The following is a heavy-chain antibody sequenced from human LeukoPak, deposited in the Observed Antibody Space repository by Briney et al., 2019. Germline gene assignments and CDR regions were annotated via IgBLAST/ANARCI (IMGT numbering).Heavy chain of an antibody. CDR3: ARGVYYYGSGSYYTK. Sequence: SETLSLTCTVSGYSISSGYYWVWIRQTPGKGLEWIGSIYRSGSTNYNPSLKSRVTISVDTSKNQFSLKVNSVTAADTAVYYCARGVYYYGSGSYYTKWGQGTLVTVSS. CDR1: GYSISSGYY. J-gene: IGHJ4*02. D-gene: IGHD3-10*01. V-gene: IGHV4-38-2*02. CDR2: IYRSGST.